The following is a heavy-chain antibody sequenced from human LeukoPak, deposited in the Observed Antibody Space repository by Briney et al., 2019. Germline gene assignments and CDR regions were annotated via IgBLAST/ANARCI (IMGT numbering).Heavy chain of an antibody. CDR1: GFTFGDYA. CDR2: IRSKAYGGTT. J-gene: IGHJ4*02. V-gene: IGHV3-49*04. CDR3: TRTKQLDY. Sequence: PGGSLRLSCIASGFTFGDYAMSWVRQAPGKGLEWVGFIRSKAYGGTTEYAASVKGRFTISRDDSKSIAYLQMNSLKTEDTAVYYCTRTKQLDYWGQGTLVTVSS. D-gene: IGHD6-13*01.